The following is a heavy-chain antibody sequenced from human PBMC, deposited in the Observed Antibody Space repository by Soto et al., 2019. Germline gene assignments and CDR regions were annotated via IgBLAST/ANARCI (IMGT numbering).Heavy chain of an antibody. CDR3: ARTMTTSGWFEP. V-gene: IGHV4-30-2*01. Sequence: PSETLSLPCAVSGGPITSGGYSWSWIRQPPGKGLEWIGYIYHSGGTYYNPSLKSRVTLSIDRTKKQFSLKLKSLTAADTAVYFCARTMTTSGWFEPLDQGTRVTVSS. CDR2: IYHSGGT. J-gene: IGHJ5*02. D-gene: IGHD3-16*01. CDR1: GGPITSGGYS.